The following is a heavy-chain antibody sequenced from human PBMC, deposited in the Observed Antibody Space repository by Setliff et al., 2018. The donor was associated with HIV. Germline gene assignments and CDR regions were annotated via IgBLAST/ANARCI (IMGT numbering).Heavy chain of an antibody. CDR3: ARGRSGYYEDY. V-gene: IGHV4-34*01. CDR2: INHRGSA. Sequence: KASETLSLTCVVYGGSFSGYYWSWIRQPPGKGLEWIGEINHRGSANYNPSLKSRVTMSVDTSKTQFSLILRSVTAADTAVYYCARGRSGYYEDYWGQGTLVTVSS. J-gene: IGHJ4*02. D-gene: IGHD3-22*01. CDR1: GGSFSGYY.